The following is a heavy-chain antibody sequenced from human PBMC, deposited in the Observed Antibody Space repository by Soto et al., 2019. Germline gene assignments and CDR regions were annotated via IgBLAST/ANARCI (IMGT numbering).Heavy chain of an antibody. J-gene: IGHJ1*01. CDR2: INPSGGNT. Sequence: ASVKVSCKASGYTFTSYYMHWVRQAPGQGLEWMGIINPSGGNTSYAQKFQGRVTMTRDTSISTVYMELSSLRSEDTAVYYCARGLSVGAAAGTGLWDFQHWGQGTLVTVSS. D-gene: IGHD6-13*01. CDR3: ARGLSVGAAAGTGLWDFQH. V-gene: IGHV1-46*01. CDR1: GYTFTSYY.